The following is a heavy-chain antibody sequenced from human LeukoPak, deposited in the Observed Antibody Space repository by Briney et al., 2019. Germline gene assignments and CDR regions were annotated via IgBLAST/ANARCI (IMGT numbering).Heavy chain of an antibody. CDR2: VSIYNGNT. CDR3: ASGGDYGGAPFDA. D-gene: IGHD4-23*01. J-gene: IGHJ4*02. CDR1: GHTSTKFG. Sequence: ASVKVSCKASGHTSTKFGISWVRQAPGQGLEFLGWVSIYNGNTFYTPTLRGRLTLTTGRSTDTAYREMRDLKSDDTAVYFCASGGDYGGAPFDAWGPGTPVTVSS. V-gene: IGHV1-18*01.